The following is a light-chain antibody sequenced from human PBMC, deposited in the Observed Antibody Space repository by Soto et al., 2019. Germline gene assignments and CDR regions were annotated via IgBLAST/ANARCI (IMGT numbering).Light chain of an antibody. CDR3: RQSFSTPLT. CDR1: QSVTSF. Sequence: DIQMTQSPSSLSASVGDRVTISCRASQSVTSFLNWYQQKPGQAPKLLIYAASNLQSGVPSRFSGRGSGTEFTLTISSLQTEDFATYYCRQSFSTPLTFGGGTKVDIK. V-gene: IGKV1-39*01. J-gene: IGKJ4*01. CDR2: AAS.